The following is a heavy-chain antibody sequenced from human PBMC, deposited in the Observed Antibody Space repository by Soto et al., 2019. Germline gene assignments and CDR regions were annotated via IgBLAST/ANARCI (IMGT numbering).Heavy chain of an antibody. Sequence: GASVKVSCKASGYTFTSYDINWVRQATGQGLEWMGWMNPNSGNTGYAQKFQGRVTMTRNTSISTAYMELSSLRSEDTAVYYCAGSIRSRIAARLKGFWFDPWGQGXLVTVYS. CDR2: MNPNSGNT. J-gene: IGHJ5*02. V-gene: IGHV1-8*01. CDR1: GYTFTSYD. D-gene: IGHD6-6*01. CDR3: AGSIRSRIAARLKGFWFDP.